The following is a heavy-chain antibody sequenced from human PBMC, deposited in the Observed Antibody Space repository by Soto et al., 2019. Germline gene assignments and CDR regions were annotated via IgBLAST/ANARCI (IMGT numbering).Heavy chain of an antibody. D-gene: IGHD6-13*01. CDR3: ARFLAAAGTFLGYDY. J-gene: IGHJ4*02. CDR1: GGTFSSYA. CDR2: IIPIFGTA. V-gene: IGHV1-69*01. Sequence: QVQLVQSGAEVKKPGSSVKVSCKASGGTFSSYAISWVRQAPGQGLEWMGGIIPIFGTANYAQKFQGRVTITADDSTSTAYMELSRLRSEDTAVYYCARFLAAAGTFLGYDYWGQGTLVTVSS.